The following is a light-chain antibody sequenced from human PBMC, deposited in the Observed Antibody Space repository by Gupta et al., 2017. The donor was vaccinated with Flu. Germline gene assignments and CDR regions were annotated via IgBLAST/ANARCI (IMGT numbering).Light chain of an antibody. Sequence: QSALTQPPSASGSPGQSITISCTGTSSDIGAYKYVSWHQQHAGKAPKLIIYEVTKRPSGVPDRFSGSKSGNTASLTVSGPQAEDEGDYYCSSHTVSDTSVFGTGTAVTVL. CDR1: SSDIGAYKY. CDR3: SSHTVSDTSV. CDR2: EVT. V-gene: IGLV2-8*01. J-gene: IGLJ1*01.